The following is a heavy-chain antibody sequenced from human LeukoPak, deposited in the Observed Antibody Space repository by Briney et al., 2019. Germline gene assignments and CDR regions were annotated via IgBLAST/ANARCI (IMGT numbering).Heavy chain of an antibody. CDR1: GLIFSKYW. Sequence: PGGSLRLSCAASGLIFSKYWMTWVRQAPGKGLEWVASIKPDGSEKYYLDSVKGRFTISRDNARDSLYLQMNSLRAEATAVYYCARDRNTDFWSGYYTNYCDYWGQGTLVTVSS. CDR3: ARDRNTDFWSGYYTNYCDY. J-gene: IGHJ4*02. D-gene: IGHD3-3*01. CDR2: IKPDGSEK. V-gene: IGHV3-7*01.